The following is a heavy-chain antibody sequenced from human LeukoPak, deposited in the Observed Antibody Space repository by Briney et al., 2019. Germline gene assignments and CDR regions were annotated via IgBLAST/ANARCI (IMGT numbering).Heavy chain of an antibody. Sequence: PSETLSLTCAVYGGSFSGYYWSWIRQPPGKGLEWIGEINHSGSTYYNPSLKSRVTISVDTSKNQFSLKLSSVTAADTAVYYCARYCSGGSCDQSDYWGQGTLVTVSS. CDR2: INHSGST. J-gene: IGHJ4*02. D-gene: IGHD2-15*01. V-gene: IGHV4-34*01. CDR3: ARYCSGGSCDQSDY. CDR1: GGSFSGYY.